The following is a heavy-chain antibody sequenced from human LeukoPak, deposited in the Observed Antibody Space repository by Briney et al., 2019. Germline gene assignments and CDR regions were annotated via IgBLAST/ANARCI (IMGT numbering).Heavy chain of an antibody. Sequence: SETLSLTCAVSGGSISSSNWWSWVRPPPGKGLEWIGEIYHSGSTKYNPSLKSRVTISVDKSKNQFSLKLSSVTGADTAVYYCARDSRYSSGLRGAFDIWGQGTMVTVSS. CDR2: IYHSGST. CDR1: GGSISSSNW. J-gene: IGHJ3*02. D-gene: IGHD6-19*01. CDR3: ARDSRYSSGLRGAFDI. V-gene: IGHV4-4*02.